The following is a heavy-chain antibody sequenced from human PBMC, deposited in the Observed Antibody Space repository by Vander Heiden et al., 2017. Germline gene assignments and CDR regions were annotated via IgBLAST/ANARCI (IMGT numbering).Heavy chain of an antibody. CDR3: EAGHDY. V-gene: IGHV3-53*02. D-gene: IGHD6-19*01. Sequence: VQMVETGGGLMQHGGSVRLSCAASGFRVNSNYMNWVSQAPGKGLEWVSLIYSGGSTYYADSVKGRFTISRDDSKNTLYLQMNSLRAEDTAVYFCEAGHDYWGQGTLVTVSS. CDR1: GFRVNSNY. J-gene: IGHJ4*02. CDR2: IYSGGST.